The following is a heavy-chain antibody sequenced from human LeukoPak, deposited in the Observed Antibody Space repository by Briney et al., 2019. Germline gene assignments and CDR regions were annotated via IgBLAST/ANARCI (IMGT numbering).Heavy chain of an antibody. Sequence: ASVKVSCKASGYTFTNYDINWVRQATGQGLEWMGWMNPNSGNTGYAQKFQGRVTMTRNTSISTAYMELSSLRSEDTALYYCARAAWVSTSSKYYFDNWGQGTLVTVSS. CDR1: GYTFTNYD. CDR2: MNPNSGNT. J-gene: IGHJ4*02. D-gene: IGHD2-21*01. CDR3: ARAAWVSTSSKYYFDN. V-gene: IGHV1-8*01.